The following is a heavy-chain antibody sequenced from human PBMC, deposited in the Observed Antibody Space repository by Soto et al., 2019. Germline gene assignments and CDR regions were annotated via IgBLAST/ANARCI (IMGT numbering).Heavy chain of an antibody. CDR1: GGTFSSYA. CDR2: IIPIFGTA. J-gene: IGHJ6*02. Sequence: GASVKVSCKASGGTFSSYAISWVRQAPGQGLEWMGGIIPIFGTANYAQKFQGRVTITADESTSTAYMELSSLRSEDTAVYYCARDRAQGSSSWYEGVYYYYGMDVWGQGTTVTVSS. V-gene: IGHV1-69*13. CDR3: ARDRAQGSSSWYEGVYYYYGMDV. D-gene: IGHD6-13*01.